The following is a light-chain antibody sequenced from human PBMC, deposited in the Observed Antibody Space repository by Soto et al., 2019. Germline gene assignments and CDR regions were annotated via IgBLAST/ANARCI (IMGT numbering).Light chain of an antibody. CDR2: KAS. V-gene: IGKV1-5*03. Sequence: DIQLTQSPSTLSASVGDRVTITCRASQSIENWLAWYQQKPGEAPKLLIHKASSLESGVSSRFSGSGSGTEFTLTISSLQPDDFATYFCQQCYSYWTFGQGTKVDIK. CDR1: QSIENW. J-gene: IGKJ1*01. CDR3: QQCYSYWT.